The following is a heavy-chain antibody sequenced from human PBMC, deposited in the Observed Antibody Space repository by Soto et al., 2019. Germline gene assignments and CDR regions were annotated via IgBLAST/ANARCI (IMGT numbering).Heavy chain of an antibody. CDR2: IYPGDADI. CDR1: GYSIASYW. Sequence: GESLKISCYGSGYSIASYWIAWVRQMPGKGLEWMGIIYPGDADIRYSPSFQGQVTISADKSISTAYLQWSSLKASDTAMYYCARLLTYPDYWGQGTLVTVSS. D-gene: IGHD2-2*01. V-gene: IGHV5-51*01. J-gene: IGHJ4*02. CDR3: ARLLTYPDY.